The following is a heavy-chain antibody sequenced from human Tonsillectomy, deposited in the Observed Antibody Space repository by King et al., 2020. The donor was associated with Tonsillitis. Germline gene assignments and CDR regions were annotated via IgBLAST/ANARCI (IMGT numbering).Heavy chain of an antibody. Sequence: VQLVESGGGLVQPGGSLRLSCAASGFTVSSDYVSWVRQAPRKGLEWVSVIYRGGKTYYADSVKGRFTISRDNDKNTVYLQMNSLRAEDTAVYYCARGPHDVVGSTGWFDPWGQGTLVTVSS. J-gene: IGHJ5*02. CDR2: IYRGGKT. CDR1: GFTVSSDY. D-gene: IGHD1-26*01. CDR3: ARGPHDVVGSTGWFDP. V-gene: IGHV3-66*01.